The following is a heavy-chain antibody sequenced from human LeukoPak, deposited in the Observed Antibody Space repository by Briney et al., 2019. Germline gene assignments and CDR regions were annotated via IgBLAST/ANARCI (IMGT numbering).Heavy chain of an antibody. CDR3: ATKVAGSSHFSY. CDR2: ISDSGSAI. D-gene: IGHD6-19*01. Sequence: PGGSLRLSCAASGFSISTFEMNWVRQAPGKGLEWVSYISDSGSAIQHADSVRGRFAISRDNAKNSLYLEMHSLRVEDTAVYYCATKVAGSSHFSYWGQGTLILASS. V-gene: IGHV3-48*03. J-gene: IGHJ4*02. CDR1: GFSISTFE.